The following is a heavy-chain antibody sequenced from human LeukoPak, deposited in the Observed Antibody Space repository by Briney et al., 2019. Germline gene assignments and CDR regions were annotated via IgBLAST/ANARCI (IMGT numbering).Heavy chain of an antibody. CDR3: ATESMLDWSGFDY. J-gene: IGHJ4*02. D-gene: IGHD3-9*01. V-gene: IGHV3-30*04. Sequence: PGRSLRLSCVASGFTFSRYVMHWVRQAPGKGLEWVAFISYDGNNKYYADSVKGRFTISRDNSKNTLYLQMNSLRTKDTAVYYCATESMLDWSGFDYWGQGTLVTVSS. CDR2: ISYDGNNK. CDR1: GFTFSRYV.